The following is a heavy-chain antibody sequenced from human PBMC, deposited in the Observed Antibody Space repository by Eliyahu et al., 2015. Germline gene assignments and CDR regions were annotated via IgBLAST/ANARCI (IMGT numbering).Heavy chain of an antibody. J-gene: IGHJ4*02. D-gene: IGHD6-13*01. V-gene: IGHV1-18*01. CDR1: GYTFINYG. CDR2: ITSYNGNT. CDR3: ARDSQPNLFSSRRNYFDS. Sequence: SVKVSCKTSGYTFINYGISWVRQAPGQGLEWIGWITSYNGNTNYAQNLQGRVTMTTDTSTSTAYMELRSLRSDDTAVYFCARDSQPNLFSSRRNYFDSWGQGTLVTVSS.